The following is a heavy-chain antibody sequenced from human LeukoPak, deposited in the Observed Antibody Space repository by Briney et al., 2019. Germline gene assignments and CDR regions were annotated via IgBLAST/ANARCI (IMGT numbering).Heavy chain of an antibody. CDR1: GGSISSGSYY. V-gene: IGHV4-61*02. CDR2: IYTSGST. CDR3: VGTYDILTGYTPYFDY. J-gene: IGHJ4*02. Sequence: PSETLSLTCTVSGGSISSGSYYWSWIRQPAGKGLEWIGRIYTSGSTNYNPSLKSRVTISVDTSKNQFSLKLSSVTAADTAVYYCVGTYDILTGYTPYFDYWCQGTLVTVSS. D-gene: IGHD3-9*01.